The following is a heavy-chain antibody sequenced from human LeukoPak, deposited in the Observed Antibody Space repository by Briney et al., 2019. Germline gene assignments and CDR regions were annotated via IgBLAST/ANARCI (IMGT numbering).Heavy chain of an antibody. CDR1: GYTFTSYD. Sequence: GASVKVSCKASGYTFTSYDINWVRQATGQGLEWMGWMNPNSGNTGYAQKFQGRVTMTRNTSISTAYMELSSLRPEDTAVYYCARGPYYYDSSGYCIDYWGQGTLVTVSS. J-gene: IGHJ4*02. D-gene: IGHD3-22*01. CDR3: ARGPYYYDSSGYCIDY. V-gene: IGHV1-8*01. CDR2: MNPNSGNT.